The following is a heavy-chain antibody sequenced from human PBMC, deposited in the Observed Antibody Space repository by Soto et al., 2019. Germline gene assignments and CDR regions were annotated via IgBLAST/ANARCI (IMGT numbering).Heavy chain of an antibody. CDR2: VKSRSEGGTT. J-gene: IGHJ4*02. Sequence: PGGSLRLSCAASGFTFRNVWMISVRQAPGKGLEWVGRVKSRSEGGTTDYAAPVKGRFTVSRDDSQSTLSLQMDSLKIEDSAVYFCNIADGGMWGADYWGQGTPVTVSS. CDR1: GFTFRNVW. D-gene: IGHD4-17*01. CDR3: NIADGGMWGADY. V-gene: IGHV3-15*01.